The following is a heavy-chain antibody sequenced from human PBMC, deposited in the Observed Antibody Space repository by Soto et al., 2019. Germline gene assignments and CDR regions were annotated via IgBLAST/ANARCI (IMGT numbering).Heavy chain of an antibody. Sequence: ASVKVSCKASGYTFTSYGISWVRQAPGQGLEWMGWISPYNGDTNYAQKLQGRVTMTKDTSTSTAYMELSSLRSEDTSVYYCARSIVVVTALDYWGQGTLVTVSS. D-gene: IGHD2-21*02. V-gene: IGHV1-18*01. CDR1: GYTFTSYG. CDR2: ISPYNGDT. J-gene: IGHJ4*02. CDR3: ARSIVVVTALDY.